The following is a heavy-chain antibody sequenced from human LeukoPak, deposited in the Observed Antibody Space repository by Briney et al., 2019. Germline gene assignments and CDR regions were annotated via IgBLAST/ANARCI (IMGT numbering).Heavy chain of an antibody. Sequence: PSETLSLTCTLFGDSITKYYLNWIRQPPGKGLEWIGYIYYSGSSNYNPSLRSRVSISQDTSNSQFSLTLSSVTAADTAVYYCARHADMTTPGAFDVWGQGTMVTVSS. V-gene: IGHV4-59*08. CDR3: ARHADMTTPGAFDV. CDR1: GDSITKYY. J-gene: IGHJ3*01. D-gene: IGHD4-17*01. CDR2: IYYSGSS.